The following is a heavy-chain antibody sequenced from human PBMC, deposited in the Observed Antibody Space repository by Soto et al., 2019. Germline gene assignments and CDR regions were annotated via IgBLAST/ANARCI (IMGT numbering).Heavy chain of an antibody. Sequence: QVQLVESGGGVVQPGRSLRLSCAASGFTFSSYGMHWVRQAPGKGLEWVAVISYDGSNKYYADSVKGRFTISRDNSKNTLYRQMNSLRAEDTAVYYCTGWGGTSPFDYWGQGTLVTVSS. J-gene: IGHJ4*02. V-gene: IGHV3-30*03. D-gene: IGHD2-2*01. CDR3: TGWGGTSPFDY. CDR1: GFTFSSYG. CDR2: ISYDGSNK.